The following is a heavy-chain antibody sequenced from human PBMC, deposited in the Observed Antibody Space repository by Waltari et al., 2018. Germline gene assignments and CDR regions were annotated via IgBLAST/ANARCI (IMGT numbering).Heavy chain of an antibody. Sequence: QLQLQESGPGLVKPSETLSLTCSVSGVSITSTRHYLGWIRQPPGQGLEWIGTMSYSGATYSSPSLKSRVTISRDTSKNQLSLKLGSGTAADTAVYYCATYIGASVGTAAFDVWGQGTMVTVSS. CDR1: GVSITSTRHY. J-gene: IGHJ3*01. V-gene: IGHV4-39*01. D-gene: IGHD5-12*01. CDR3: ATYIGASVGTAAFDV. CDR2: MSYSGAT.